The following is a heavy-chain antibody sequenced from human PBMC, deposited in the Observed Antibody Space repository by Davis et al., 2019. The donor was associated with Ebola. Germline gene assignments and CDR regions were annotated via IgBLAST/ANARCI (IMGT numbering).Heavy chain of an antibody. D-gene: IGHD1-26*01. Sequence: PSETLSLTCTVSGGSISSGDYYWSWIRQPPGKGLEWIGYIYYSGSTYYNPSLKSRVTISVDTSKNQFSLKLSSVTAADTAVYYCASLLLSGSYEFDYWGQGTLVTVSS. V-gene: IGHV4-30-4*01. CDR2: IYYSGST. CDR1: GGSISSGDYY. J-gene: IGHJ4*02. CDR3: ASLLLSGSYEFDY.